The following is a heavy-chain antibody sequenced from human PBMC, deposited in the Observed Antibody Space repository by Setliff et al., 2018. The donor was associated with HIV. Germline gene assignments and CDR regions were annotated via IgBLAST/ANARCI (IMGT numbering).Heavy chain of an antibody. CDR2: IYGGGTT. D-gene: IGHD3-10*01. J-gene: IGHJ4*02. CDR3: ARELYREWDY. Sequence: GGSLRLSCAASGFTVSSNYMSWVRQAPGKGLEWVSVIYGGGTTHYADSVKGRFTTSRDNSKNTVYLQMNSLRVEDTAVYYCARELYREWDYWGQGTLVTVSS. V-gene: IGHV3-66*02. CDR1: GFTVSSNY.